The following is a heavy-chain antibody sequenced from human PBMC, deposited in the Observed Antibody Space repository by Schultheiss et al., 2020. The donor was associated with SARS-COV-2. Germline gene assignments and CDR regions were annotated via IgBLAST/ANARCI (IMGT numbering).Heavy chain of an antibody. CDR3: AKRDSSSNAFDI. CDR1: GFTFGSYG. D-gene: IGHD6-6*01. J-gene: IGHJ3*02. Sequence: GGSLRLSCAASGFTFGSYGMHWVRQAPGKGLEWVALISYDGTNKFSADSVRGRFTISRDNSKNTLYLQMNSLRVEDTAVYYCAKRDSSSNAFDIWGQGTMVTVSS. V-gene: IGHV3-30*18. CDR2: ISYDGTNK.